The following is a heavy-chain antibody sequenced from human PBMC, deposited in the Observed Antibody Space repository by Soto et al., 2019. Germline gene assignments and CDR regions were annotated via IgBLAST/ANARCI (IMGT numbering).Heavy chain of an antibody. J-gene: IGHJ4*02. CDR2: IDPSDSYT. Sequence: GESLKISCKGSGFSFTSYWIGWVRQMPGKGLEWMGRIDPSDSYTNYSPSFQGHVTISADKSISTAYLQWSSLKASDTAMYYCAGGLAAAGLPWGQGTLVTVSS. D-gene: IGHD6-13*01. CDR1: GFSFTSYW. CDR3: AGGLAAAGLP. V-gene: IGHV5-10-1*01.